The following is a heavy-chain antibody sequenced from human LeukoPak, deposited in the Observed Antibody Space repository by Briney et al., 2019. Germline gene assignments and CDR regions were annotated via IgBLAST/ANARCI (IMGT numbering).Heavy chain of an antibody. CDR1: GGSISSYY. D-gene: IGHD1-26*01. J-gene: IGHJ5*02. CDR3: ARGALGMVTGAWFDP. Sequence: SETLSLTCTVSGGSISSYYWSWIRQPPGKGLEWIGYIYYSGSTNYNPSLKSRVTISVDTSKNQFSLKLSSVTAADTAVYYCARGALGMVTGAWFDPWGQGTLVTVSS. CDR2: IYYSGST. V-gene: IGHV4-59*01.